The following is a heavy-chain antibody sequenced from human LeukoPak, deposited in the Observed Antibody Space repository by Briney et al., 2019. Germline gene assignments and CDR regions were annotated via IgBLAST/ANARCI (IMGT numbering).Heavy chain of an antibody. CDR2: ISSSSTI. D-gene: IGHD3-22*01. V-gene: IGHV3-48*01. CDR3: ARAITMIVVVPGRDAFDI. J-gene: IGHJ3*02. Sequence: HAGGSLRLSCAASGFTFSSYSMNWVRQAPGKGLEWVSYISSSSTIYYADSVKGRFTISRDNAKNSLYLQMNSLRAEDTAVYYCARAITMIVVVPGRDAFDIWGQGTMVTVSS. CDR1: GFTFSSYS.